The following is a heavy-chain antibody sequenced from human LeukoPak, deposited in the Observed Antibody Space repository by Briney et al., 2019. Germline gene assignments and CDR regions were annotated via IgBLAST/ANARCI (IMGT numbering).Heavy chain of an antibody. CDR3: ARDVRWFGEVWFDP. CDR2: IYYSGST. CDR1: GGSISSYY. Sequence: SETLSLTCTVSGGSISSYYWSWIRQPPGKGLEWIGCIYYSGSTNYNPSLKSRVTISVDTSKNQFSLKLSSVTAADTAVYYCARDVRWFGEVWFDPWGQGTLVTVSS. D-gene: IGHD3-10*01. V-gene: IGHV4-59*01. J-gene: IGHJ5*02.